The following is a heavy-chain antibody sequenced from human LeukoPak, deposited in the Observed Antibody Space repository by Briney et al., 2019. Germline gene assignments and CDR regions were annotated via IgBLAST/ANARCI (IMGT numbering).Heavy chain of an antibody. CDR1: GFTFSGYS. Sequence: PGGCLRLSCAASGFTFSGYSMKWFRQAPGRGRGWVSYISSTSTTIYYKDSVKGRFTISRDNAKNSLYLHMTSLRVEDTAVYYCVRKDGDDAFDIWGQGTMVTVSS. V-gene: IGHV3-48*01. CDR2: ISSTSTTI. J-gene: IGHJ3*02. CDR3: VRKDGDDAFDI. D-gene: IGHD4-17*01.